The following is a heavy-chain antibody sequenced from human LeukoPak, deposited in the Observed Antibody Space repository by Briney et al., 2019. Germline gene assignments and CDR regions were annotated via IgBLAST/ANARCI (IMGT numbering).Heavy chain of an antibody. V-gene: IGHV3-7*01. D-gene: IGHD6-6*01. CDR3: ARDSSSTYYFDS. CDR2: IKQDGSEK. Sequence: GGSLRLSCAASGVTFSGNWMTWVRQAPGKGLVWVANIKQDGSEKYYVDSVKGRFTISRDNAKNSLYLQMNNLRAEDTAVYYCARDSSSTYYFDSWGQGTLVTVSS. CDR1: GVTFSGNW. J-gene: IGHJ4*02.